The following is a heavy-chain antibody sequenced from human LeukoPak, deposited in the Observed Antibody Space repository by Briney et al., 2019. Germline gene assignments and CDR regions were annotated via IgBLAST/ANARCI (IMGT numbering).Heavy chain of an antibody. V-gene: IGHV4-34*01. CDR3: ARLRGAARPNY. CDR2: INHSGST. CDR1: GGSFSGYY. Sequence: SETLSVTCAVYGGSFSGYYWSWIRQPPGKGLEWIGEINHSGSTNYNPSLKSRVTISVDTSKNQFSLKLSSVTAADTAVYYCARLRGAARPNYWGQGTLVTVSS. J-gene: IGHJ4*02. D-gene: IGHD6-6*01.